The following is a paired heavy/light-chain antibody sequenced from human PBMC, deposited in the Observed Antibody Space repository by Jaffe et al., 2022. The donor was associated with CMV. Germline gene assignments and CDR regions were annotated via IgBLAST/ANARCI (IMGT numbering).Heavy chain of an antibody. CDR2: INKNGGSI. D-gene: IGHD6-19*01. Sequence: DVQLAESGGNVVQPGGSLRLSCAASGFTFRSYAMSWVRQIPGKGLEWVSAINKNGGSIDYADSVKGRFTISRDNSKNALFLQMNSLRVEDTAIYYCAKEAASRQWLARDGFFDSWGQGTLTIVSS. V-gene: IGHV3-23*04. CDR3: AKEAASRQWLARDGFFDS. J-gene: IGHJ4*02. CDR1: GFTFRSYA.
Light chain of an antibody. CDR1: NIGSKS. J-gene: IGLJ1*01. V-gene: IGLV3-21*01. CDR2: NDS. Sequence: SYVLTQSPSVSVAPGQTAIITCGGNNIGSKSVHWYQQKPGQAPMLVISNDSDRPSGIPERFSGSSSGNTAILTISRVEAGDEADYYCQVWENTGGHSYVFGTGTEVTVL. CDR3: QVWENTGGHSYV.